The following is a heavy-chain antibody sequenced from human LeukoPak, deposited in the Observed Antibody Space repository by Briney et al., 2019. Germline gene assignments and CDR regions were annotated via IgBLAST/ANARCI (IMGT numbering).Heavy chain of an antibody. CDR1: GDTFTTDY. CDR2: SNPSGGST. V-gene: IGHV1-46*01. Sequence: GASVKVSCKASGDTFTTDYIHWVRQGPGQGPEWMGVSNPSGGSTTNAQKFQGRVTMTTDTSTSAAYMELRSPRSDDTAVYYCARIIAARPYWFDPWGQGTLVTVSS. J-gene: IGHJ5*02. D-gene: IGHD6-6*01. CDR3: ARIIAARPYWFDP.